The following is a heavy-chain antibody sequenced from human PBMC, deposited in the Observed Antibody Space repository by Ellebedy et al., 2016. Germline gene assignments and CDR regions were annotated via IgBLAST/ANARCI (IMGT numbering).Heavy chain of an antibody. CDR2: ISAYNGNT. J-gene: IGHJ4*02. Sequence: ASVKVSCXASGYTFTSYGISWVRQAPGQGLEWMGWISAYNGNTNYAQKLQGRVTMTTDTSTSTAYMELRSLRSDDTAVYYCARHRGVIVPADGFDYWGQGTLVTVSS. CDR3: ARHRGVIVPADGFDY. D-gene: IGHD2-2*01. V-gene: IGHV1-18*01. CDR1: GYTFTSYG.